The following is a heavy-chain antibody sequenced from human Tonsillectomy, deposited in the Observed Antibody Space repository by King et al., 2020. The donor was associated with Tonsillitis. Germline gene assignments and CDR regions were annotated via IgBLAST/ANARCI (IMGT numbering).Heavy chain of an antibody. CDR2: IYTSGST. Sequence: QLQESGPGLVKPSETLSLTCTVSGGSISSYYWSWIRQPAGKGLEWIGRIYTSGSTDYNPSLKSRVTMSVDTSKNQFSLKLSSVTAADTAVYYCARGPYYYGSGSDSPYYYYGMDVWGQGTTVTVSS. CDR1: GGSISSYY. CDR3: ARGPYYYGSGSDSPYYYYGMDV. V-gene: IGHV4-4*07. J-gene: IGHJ6*02. D-gene: IGHD3-10*01.